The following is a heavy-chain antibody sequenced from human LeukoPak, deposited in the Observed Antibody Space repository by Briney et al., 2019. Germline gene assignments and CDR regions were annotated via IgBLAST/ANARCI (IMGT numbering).Heavy chain of an antibody. Sequence: GSSVKVSCKASGGTFSSYSITWVRQAPGQGLEWMGGIMPLFNTANYAQQFQGRVTITTDESTSTAYMELSSLRFEDTAMYYCARVDRYHYYLDVWGKGTTVTVFS. CDR2: IMPLFNTA. CDR1: GGTFSSYS. J-gene: IGHJ6*03. CDR3: ARVDRYHYYLDV. V-gene: IGHV1-69*05.